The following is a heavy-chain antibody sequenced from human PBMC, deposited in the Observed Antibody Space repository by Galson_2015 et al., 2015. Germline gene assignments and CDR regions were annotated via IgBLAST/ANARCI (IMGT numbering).Heavy chain of an antibody. J-gene: IGHJ4*02. CDR3: TRDMNQKWNWVFGLDY. CDR1: GFTFSSYA. V-gene: IGHV3-30*01. Sequence: SLRLSCAASGFTFSSYAMHWVRQSPGKGLEWVAVTSHDESNKYYADSVKGRFTISRDNSKNTLYLQMNSLRAEDTAVYYCTRDMNQKWNWVFGLDYWGRGTLVTVSS. D-gene: IGHD1-7*01. CDR2: TSHDESNK.